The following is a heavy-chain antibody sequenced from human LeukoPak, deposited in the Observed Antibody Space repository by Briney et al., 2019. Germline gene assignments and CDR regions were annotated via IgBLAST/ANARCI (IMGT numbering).Heavy chain of an antibody. CDR1: GYTFTSYD. CDR2: MNPNSGNT. V-gene: IGHV1-8*01. J-gene: IGHJ3*02. Sequence: APVKVSCKASGYTFTSYDINWVRQATGQGLEWMGWMNPNSGNTGYAQNFQGRVTMTRNTSISAAYMELSSLRSEDTAVYYCGRGRRDNYYDSSGYYYPVDAFDIWGQGTMVTVSS. CDR3: GRGRRDNYYDSSGYYYPVDAFDI. D-gene: IGHD3-22*01.